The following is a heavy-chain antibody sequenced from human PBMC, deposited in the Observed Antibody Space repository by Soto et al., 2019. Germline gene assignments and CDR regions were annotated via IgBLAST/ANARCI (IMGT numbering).Heavy chain of an antibody. CDR2: IVVGSGNT. J-gene: IGHJ4*02. Sequence: GASVKVSCKASGFTFTSSAVQWVRQARGQRLEWIGWIVVGSGNTNYAQKFQERVTITRDMSTSTAYMELSSLRSEDTAVYYCAADWYYYDSSGYYSWDYWGQGTLVPVSA. CDR1: GFTFTSSA. CDR3: AADWYYYDSSGYYSWDY. V-gene: IGHV1-58*01. D-gene: IGHD3-22*01.